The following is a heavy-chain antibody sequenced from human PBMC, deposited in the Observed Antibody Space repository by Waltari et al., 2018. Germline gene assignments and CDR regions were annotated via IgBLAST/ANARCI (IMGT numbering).Heavy chain of an antibody. D-gene: IGHD2-8*01. J-gene: IGHJ4*02. Sequence: EGHLLESGGDLVQPGGSLRLSWRASGFAFNTYGMSWVRQAPRQGLDWVSTISASGDNTHYADSVKGRFTISRDNSKSTLYLEMNSLRVEDTAVYYCLKDLQYEIYYWGEGTLVTVSA. CDR2: ISASGDNT. V-gene: IGHV3-23*01. CDR1: GFAFNTYG. CDR3: LKDLQYEIYY.